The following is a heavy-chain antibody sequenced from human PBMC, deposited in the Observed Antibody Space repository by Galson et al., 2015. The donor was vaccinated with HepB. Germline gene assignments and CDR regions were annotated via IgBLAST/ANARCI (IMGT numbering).Heavy chain of an antibody. D-gene: IGHD6-13*01. Sequence: SLRLSCAASGFTFSSYGMHWVRQAPGKGLEWVAVIWYDGSNKYYAGSVKGRFTISRDSSKNTLYLQMNSLRAEDTAVYYCAREGQQLASTFDYWGQGTLVTVSS. V-gene: IGHV3-33*01. CDR3: AREGQQLASTFDY. J-gene: IGHJ4*02. CDR2: IWYDGSNK. CDR1: GFTFSSYG.